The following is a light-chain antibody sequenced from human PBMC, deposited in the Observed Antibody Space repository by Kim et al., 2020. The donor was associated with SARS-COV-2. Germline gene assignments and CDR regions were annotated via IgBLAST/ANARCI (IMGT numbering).Light chain of an antibody. Sequence: VSPGETATLSCRASQSVTKSLAWFQQKPGQAPRHLISGASYRATGIPARFTGSRSGTDLTLTISSLQSEDFAIYYCQQYDNWPRTFGGGTKVDIK. CDR3: QQYDNWPRT. J-gene: IGKJ4*01. CDR2: GAS. V-gene: IGKV3-15*01. CDR1: QSVTKS.